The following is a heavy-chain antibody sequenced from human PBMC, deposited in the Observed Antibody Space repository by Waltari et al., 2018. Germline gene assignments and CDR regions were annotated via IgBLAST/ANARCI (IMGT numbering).Heavy chain of an antibody. V-gene: IGHV4-59*01. Sequence: QVQLQESGPGLVKPSETLSLTCTVSGGSISGYYWNWIRQPPGKGLEWIGSIYYSGNTNYNPSLQSRVTISIDTSKNQFSLKLSSVTAADTAVYYCARDTLVPAAITPYYYYFGMDVWGQGTAVTVS. D-gene: IGHD2-2*02. J-gene: IGHJ6*02. CDR1: GGSISGYY. CDR2: IYYSGNT. CDR3: ARDTLVPAAITPYYYYFGMDV.